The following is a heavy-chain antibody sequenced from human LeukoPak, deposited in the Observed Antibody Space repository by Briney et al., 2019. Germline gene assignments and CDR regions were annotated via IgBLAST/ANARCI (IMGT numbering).Heavy chain of an antibody. J-gene: IGHJ5*02. V-gene: IGHV1-46*01. D-gene: IGHD3-10*01. CDR2: SNPSGGST. CDR1: GYTFTSYY. CDR3: ARDIHSGVWFGELPPLYWFDP. Sequence: GASVKVSCKASGYTFTSYYMHWVRQAPGQGLEWRGISNPSGGSTSYAQKFQGRVTMTRDMSTSTVYMELSSLRSEDTAVYYCARDIHSGVWFGELPPLYWFDPWGQGTLVTVSS.